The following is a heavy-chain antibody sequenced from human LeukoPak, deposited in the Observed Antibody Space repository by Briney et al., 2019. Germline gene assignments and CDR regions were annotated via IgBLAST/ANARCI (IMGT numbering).Heavy chain of an antibody. CDR2: IYHSGST. Sequence: PSETLSLTCAVSGGSISSGGYSWSWTRQPPGKGLEWIGYIYHSGSTYYNPSLKSRVTISVDRSKNQFSLKLSSVTAADTAVYYCARVSAVSTYYFDYWGQGTLVTVSS. CDR3: ARVSAVSTYYFDY. D-gene: IGHD5/OR15-5a*01. J-gene: IGHJ4*02. CDR1: GGSISSGGYS. V-gene: IGHV4-30-2*01.